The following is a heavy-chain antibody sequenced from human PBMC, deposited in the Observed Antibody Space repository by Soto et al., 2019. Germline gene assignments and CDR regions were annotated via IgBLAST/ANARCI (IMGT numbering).Heavy chain of an antibody. Sequence: PGESLKISCHGSGYIFTSYWVGWVRQRPGKGLEWIGRINPSDSYTTYSPSFQGHVTISTDKSFSTAYLQWSGLKASDTAMYYCARLGYCTGTSCYTFDSWGQGTLVTVSS. J-gene: IGHJ4*02. CDR3: ARLGYCTGTSCYTFDS. CDR1: GYIFTSYW. V-gene: IGHV5-10-1*01. D-gene: IGHD2-2*02. CDR2: INPSDSYT.